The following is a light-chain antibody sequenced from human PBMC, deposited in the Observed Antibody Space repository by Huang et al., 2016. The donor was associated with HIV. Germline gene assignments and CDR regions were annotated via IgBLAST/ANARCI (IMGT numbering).Light chain of an antibody. Sequence: EIALIQSPATLSLSPGETATLSCRASQSVRNYFGWYQPKPGQAPRLLIYDTSNRATGIPARFSGSGSGTDFTLTISSLEPEDSAVYYCQQRGNWPLTFGQGTRVEIK. CDR2: DTS. CDR1: QSVRNY. CDR3: QQRGNWPLT. V-gene: IGKV3-11*01. J-gene: IGKJ1*01.